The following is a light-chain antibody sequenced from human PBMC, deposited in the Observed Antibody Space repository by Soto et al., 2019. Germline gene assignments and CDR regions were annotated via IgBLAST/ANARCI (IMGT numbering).Light chain of an antibody. J-gene: IGKJ4*01. Sequence: VMTQSPTTLSVSPGERATLSCRASHSVGSNLAWYQQNPGQAPRLLIYGASTMATGVTARFSGSGSATQFTLTISSLHSEDFGFYYCQQYKQWPVAFGGGTKVEIK. V-gene: IGKV3-15*01. CDR1: HSVGSN. CDR3: QQYKQWPVA. CDR2: GAS.